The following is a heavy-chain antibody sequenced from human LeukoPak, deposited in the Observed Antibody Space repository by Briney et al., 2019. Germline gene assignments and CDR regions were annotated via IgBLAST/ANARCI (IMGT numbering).Heavy chain of an antibody. CDR3: ASLLGTVTIFDN. J-gene: IGHJ4*02. CDR1: GFTFTDCY. CDR2: IKYDGTVV. D-gene: IGHD3-16*01. V-gene: IGHV3-7*01. Sequence: GGSLRLSCEASGFTFTDCYMSWVRQAPGKGLEWVATIKYDGTVVNVVDSVKGRFTISRDNAKHSLFLQMNSLRAVDTAVYYCASLLGTVTIFDNWGQGTLVTVSS.